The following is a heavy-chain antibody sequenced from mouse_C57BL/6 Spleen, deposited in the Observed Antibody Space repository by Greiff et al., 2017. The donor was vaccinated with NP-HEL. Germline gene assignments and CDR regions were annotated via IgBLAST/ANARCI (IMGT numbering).Heavy chain of an antibody. D-gene: IGHD1-1*01. V-gene: IGHV1-52*01. CDR2: IDPSDSET. Sequence: QVQLQQPGAELVRPGSSVKLSCKASGYTFTSYWMHWVKQRPIQGLEWIGNIDPSDSETHYNQKFKDKATLTVDKSSSTAYMQLSSLTSEDSAVYYCARFQSTYYYGSGFDYWGQGTTLTVSS. CDR3: ARFQSTYYYGSGFDY. CDR1: GYTFTSYW. J-gene: IGHJ2*01.